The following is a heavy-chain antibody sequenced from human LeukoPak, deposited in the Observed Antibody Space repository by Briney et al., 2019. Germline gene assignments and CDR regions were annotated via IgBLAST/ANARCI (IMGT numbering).Heavy chain of an antibody. D-gene: IGHD3-9*01. Sequence: GGSLRLSCAASGFTFSTYSMNWVRQAPGKGLEWVSYISGSSSSTYYADSVKGRFTISRDNAKNSLYLQMNSLRAEDTAVYYCARLYDILTGYPYYFDYWGQGTLVTVSS. J-gene: IGHJ4*02. CDR1: GFTFSTYS. V-gene: IGHV3-48*04. CDR2: ISGSSSST. CDR3: ARLYDILTGYPYYFDY.